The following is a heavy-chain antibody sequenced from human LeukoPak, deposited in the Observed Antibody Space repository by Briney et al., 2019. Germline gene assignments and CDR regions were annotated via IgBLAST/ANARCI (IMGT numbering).Heavy chain of an antibody. J-gene: IGHJ4*02. D-gene: IGHD4-17*01. CDR1: GGSISSYY. CDR3: ASGYYGTRTLAFDY. CDR2: IYYSGST. V-gene: IGHV4-59*01. Sequence: SETLSLTCTVSGGSISSYYWSWIRQPPGKGLEWIGYIYYSGSTNYNPSLKSRVTISVDTSKNQFSLKLSSVTAADTAVCYCASGYYGTRTLAFDYWGQGTLVTVSS.